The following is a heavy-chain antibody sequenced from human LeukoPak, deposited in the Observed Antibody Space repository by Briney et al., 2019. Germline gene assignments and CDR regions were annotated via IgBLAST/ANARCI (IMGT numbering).Heavy chain of an antibody. CDR2: ISAYNGNT. V-gene: IGHV1-18*01. D-gene: IGHD1-26*01. CDR3: AVGALLPIVGATTLDY. J-gene: IGHJ4*02. Sequence: GASVKVSCKASGYTFTSYGISWVRQAPGQGLEWMGWISAYNGNTNYAQKLQGRVTMTTDTSTSTACMELRSLRSDDTAVYYCAVGALLPIVGATTLDYWGQGTLVTVSS. CDR1: GYTFTSYG.